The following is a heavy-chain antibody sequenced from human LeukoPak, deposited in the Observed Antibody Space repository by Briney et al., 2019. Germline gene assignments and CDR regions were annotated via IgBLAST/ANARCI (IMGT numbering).Heavy chain of an antibody. V-gene: IGHV4-59*01. Sequence: SETLSLTCTVSGGSISSYYWSWIQQPPGKGLEWIGYIYYSGSTNYNPSLKSRATISVDTSKNQFSLKLSSVTAADTAVYYCARDVDGYNALDYWGQGTLVTVSS. D-gene: IGHD5-24*01. CDR1: GGSISSYY. CDR2: IYYSGST. CDR3: ARDVDGYNALDY. J-gene: IGHJ4*02.